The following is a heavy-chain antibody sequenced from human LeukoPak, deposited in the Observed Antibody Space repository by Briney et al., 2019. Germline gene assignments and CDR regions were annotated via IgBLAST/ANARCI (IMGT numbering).Heavy chain of an antibody. CDR3: ARATYYGDYYFDY. Sequence: GGSLRLSCAASGFTSSNFGMNWVRQAPGKGLEWVSSVSPTSSFIYYADSVKGRFTISRDNAKNSLYLQMNCLGAEDTALYYCARATYYGDYYFDYWGLGTLVTVSS. D-gene: IGHD4-17*01. CDR1: GFTSSNFG. V-gene: IGHV3-21*06. J-gene: IGHJ4*02. CDR2: VSPTSSFI.